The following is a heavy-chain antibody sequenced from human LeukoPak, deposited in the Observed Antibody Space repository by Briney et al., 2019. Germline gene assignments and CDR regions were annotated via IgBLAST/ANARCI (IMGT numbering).Heavy chain of an antibody. J-gene: IGHJ4*02. Sequence: GGSLRLSCAASGFTFSSYSMNWVRQAPGKGLVWVSHITASGTAMFYADSVKGRFTISRDNAKNSLYLQMNSLRDEDTAVYYCASSGSYRFDYWGQGTLVTVSS. CDR1: GFTFSSYS. CDR3: ASSGSYRFDY. CDR2: ITASGTAM. D-gene: IGHD1-26*01. V-gene: IGHV3-48*02.